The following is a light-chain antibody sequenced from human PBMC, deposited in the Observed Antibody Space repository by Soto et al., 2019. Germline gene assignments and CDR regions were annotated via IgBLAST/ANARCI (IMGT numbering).Light chain of an antibody. Sequence: QSVLTQPPSVSGAPGQRVTISCTGSSSNIGAGYDVHWYQQLPGTAPKLLVHGNNDRPSGVPDRFSASKSGTSASLAITGLQVEDEADYYCLSFDSRLSGWVFGGGTKLTVL. V-gene: IGLV1-40*01. J-gene: IGLJ2*01. CDR2: GNN. CDR1: SSNIGAGYD. CDR3: LSFDSRLSGWV.